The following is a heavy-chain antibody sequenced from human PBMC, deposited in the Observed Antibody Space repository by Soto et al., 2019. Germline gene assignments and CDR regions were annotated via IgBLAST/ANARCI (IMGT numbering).Heavy chain of an antibody. D-gene: IGHD6-19*01. CDR1: GDSVSSTSTA. CDR3: ARGSYYSGWV. V-gene: IGHV6-1*01. Sequence: QVQLQQSGPGLVQPSQTLSLTCAISGDSVSSTSTAWSWIRQSPSRGLEWLGRTYYRSNWYTDYAVSVKSRIPISPDTSKNQFSLQLNSVTPEDTAVYYCARGSYYSGWVWGQGTLVTVSS. CDR2: TYYRSNWYT. J-gene: IGHJ4*02.